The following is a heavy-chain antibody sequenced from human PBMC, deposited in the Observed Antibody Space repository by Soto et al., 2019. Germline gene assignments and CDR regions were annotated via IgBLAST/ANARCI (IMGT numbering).Heavy chain of an antibody. CDR3: ARQWGMGYYYYYMDI. CDR1: GGSISSSSYY. V-gene: IGHV4-39*01. D-gene: IGHD7-27*01. J-gene: IGHJ6*03. CDR2: IYYSGST. Sequence: SETLSLTCTVSGGSISSSSYYWGWIRQPPGKGLEWIGSIYYSGSTYYNPSLKSRVTISVDTSKNQFSLKLSSVTAADTAVYYCARQWGMGYYYYYMDIWGKGTTVTVSS.